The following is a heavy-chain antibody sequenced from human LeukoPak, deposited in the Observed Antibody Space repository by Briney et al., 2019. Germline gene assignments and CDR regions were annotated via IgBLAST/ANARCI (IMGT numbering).Heavy chain of an antibody. V-gene: IGHV3-33*01. CDR3: ARSAGAWFDP. CDR1: GFTFSSYG. CDR2: ISFDGSNK. Sequence: PGRSLRLSCAASGFTFSSYGMHWVRQAPGKGLEWVAVISFDGSNKHYADSVKGRFSFSRDNSRNTLYLQMNSLRVEDTAVYYCARSAGAWFDPWGQGTLVTVSS. J-gene: IGHJ5*02. D-gene: IGHD1-26*01.